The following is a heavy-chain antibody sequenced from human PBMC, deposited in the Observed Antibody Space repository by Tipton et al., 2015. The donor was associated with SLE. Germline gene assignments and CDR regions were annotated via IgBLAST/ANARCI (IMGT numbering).Heavy chain of an antibody. D-gene: IGHD3-16*02. CDR3: ARGQEDYVWWNYRYYYHVMDV. CDR2: MNPNSGNT. CDR1: GYSFTSHD. J-gene: IGHJ6*02. V-gene: IGHV1-8*01. Sequence: QSGAEVKKPGASVKVSCKASGYSFTSHDINWVRQATGQGLEWMGWMNPNSGNTGYAQKFQGRVTMTRDTSISTAYMELTSLRSEDTAVYYCARGQEDYVWWNYRYYYHVMDVWGQGTSVPVSS.